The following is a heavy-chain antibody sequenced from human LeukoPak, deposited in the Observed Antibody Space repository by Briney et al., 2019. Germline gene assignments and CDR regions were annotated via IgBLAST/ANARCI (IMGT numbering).Heavy chain of an antibody. Sequence: PSETLSLTFTVSGGSINNYYWSWIRQPAGKGLEWIGRIYTRGSTNYNPSLKSRVTMSVDTSKNHFSLKLSSVTAADTAVYYCARGRFCSADTCSGGDAFDIWGQGTMVSVSS. CDR2: IYTRGST. D-gene: IGHD3-3*01. J-gene: IGHJ3*02. V-gene: IGHV4-4*07. CDR1: GGSINNYY. CDR3: ARGRFCSADTCSGGDAFDI.